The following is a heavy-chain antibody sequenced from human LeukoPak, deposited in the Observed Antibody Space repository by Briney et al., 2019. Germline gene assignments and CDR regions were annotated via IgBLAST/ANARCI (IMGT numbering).Heavy chain of an antibody. CDR1: GGSISSGSYY. D-gene: IGHD6-19*01. V-gene: IGHV4-61*02. J-gene: IGHJ6*03. Sequence: PSETLSLTCTVSGGSISSGSYYWSWIRQPAGKGLEWIGRIYTSGSTNYNPSLKSRVTISVDTSKNQFSLKLSSVTAADTAVYYCARDRQWLVPDPYYYYYMDVWGKGTTVTISS. CDR3: ARDRQWLVPDPYYYYYMDV. CDR2: IYTSGST.